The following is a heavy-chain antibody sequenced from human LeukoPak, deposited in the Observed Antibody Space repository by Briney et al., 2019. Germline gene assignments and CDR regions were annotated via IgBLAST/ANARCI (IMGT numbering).Heavy chain of an antibody. Sequence: ASVKVSCKASGGTFSSYAFSWVRQAPGQGLEWMGGIIPIVGTTNYAQMFQGRVTITADESTSTAYMELSSLRSEDAAVYYCARGGYYYDSSGYSHLPDYWGQGTLVTVSA. CDR3: ARGGYYYDSSGYSHLPDY. CDR1: GGTFSSYA. J-gene: IGHJ4*02. D-gene: IGHD3-22*01. CDR2: IIPIVGTT. V-gene: IGHV1-69*13.